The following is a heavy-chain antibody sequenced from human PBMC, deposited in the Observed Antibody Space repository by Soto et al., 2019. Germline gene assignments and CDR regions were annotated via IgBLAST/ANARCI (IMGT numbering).Heavy chain of an antibody. D-gene: IGHD3-3*01. CDR2: IWYDGSSK. CDR3: ARDQYDFWSGRNWFDP. Sequence: GGSLRLSXAASGFTFSSYGMHWVRQAPGKGLEWVAVIWYDGSSKYYADSVKGRFTISRDNSKNTLYLQMNSLRAEDTAVYYCARDQYDFWSGRNWFDPWGQGTLVTVSS. V-gene: IGHV3-33*01. J-gene: IGHJ5*02. CDR1: GFTFSSYG.